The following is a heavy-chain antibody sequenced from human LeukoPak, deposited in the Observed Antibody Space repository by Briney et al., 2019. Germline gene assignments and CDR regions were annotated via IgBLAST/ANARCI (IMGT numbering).Heavy chain of an antibody. Sequence: PGGSLRLSCAASGFTFDDYAMHWVRQAPGKGLEWVSGISWNSGSIGYADSVKGRFTISRDNAKNSLYLQMNSLRAEDTAVYYCARGAASGTSRFDYWGQGTLVTVSS. J-gene: IGHJ4*02. V-gene: IGHV3-9*01. CDR1: GFTFDDYA. CDR2: ISWNSGSI. D-gene: IGHD6-13*01. CDR3: ARGAASGTSRFDY.